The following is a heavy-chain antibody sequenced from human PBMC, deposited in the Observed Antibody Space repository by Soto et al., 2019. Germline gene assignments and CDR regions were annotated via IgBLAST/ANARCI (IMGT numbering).Heavy chain of an antibody. D-gene: IGHD3-22*01. CDR2: IYYSGST. J-gene: IGHJ4*02. V-gene: IGHV4-31*03. CDR1: VVSISSGGYY. Sequence: SETLSLTCTFSVVSISSGGYYWSWIRQHPGKGLEWIGYIYYSGSTYYNPSLKSRVTISVDTSKNQFSLKLSSVTAADTAVYYCARAPPYYSDSSGLLLPSDCWGQGTLVTVSS. CDR3: ARAPPYYSDSSGLLLPSDC.